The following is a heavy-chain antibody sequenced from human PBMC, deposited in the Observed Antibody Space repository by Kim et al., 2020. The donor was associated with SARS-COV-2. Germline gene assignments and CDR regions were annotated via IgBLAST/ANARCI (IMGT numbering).Heavy chain of an antibody. D-gene: IGHD3-10*01. Sequence: GGSLRLSCAASGFTFSSYGMHWVRQAPGKGLEWVAVISYDGSNKYYADSVKGRFTISRDNSKNTLYLQMNSLRAEDTAVYYCAKDQGGSGSYYNPSYYGMDVWGQGTTVTVSS. CDR1: GFTFSSYG. CDR2: ISYDGSNK. J-gene: IGHJ6*02. CDR3: AKDQGGSGSYYNPSYYGMDV. V-gene: IGHV3-30*18.